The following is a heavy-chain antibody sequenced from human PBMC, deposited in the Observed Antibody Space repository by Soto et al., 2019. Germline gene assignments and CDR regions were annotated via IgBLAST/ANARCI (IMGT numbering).Heavy chain of an antibody. D-gene: IGHD3-3*01. CDR1: GDSISSSTYY. V-gene: IGHV4-39*01. CDR3: ARHVPVFGVVSRRRPSTCYFDY. Sequence: SETLSLTCTVSGDSISSSTYYWGWIRQPPGKGLEWIGSASYSATTSYNPSLKSRVTISVDTSQKQVSLKLSSVTAADTAVYYCARHVPVFGVVSRRRPSTCYFDYWGPGTLVTVSS. J-gene: IGHJ4*02. CDR2: ASYSATT.